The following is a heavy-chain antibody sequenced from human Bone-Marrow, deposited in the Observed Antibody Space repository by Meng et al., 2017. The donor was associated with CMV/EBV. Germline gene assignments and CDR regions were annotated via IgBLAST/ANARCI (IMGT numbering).Heavy chain of an antibody. CDR2: ISSSSSYI. D-gene: IGHD3-3*01. CDR1: GFTFSSYS. J-gene: IGHJ4*02. CDR3: ARDRRGGSITIFGVAFDY. Sequence: SLRLSCAASGFTFSSYSMNWVRQAPGKGLEWVSSISSSSSYIYYADSVKGRFTISRDNAKNSLYLQMNSLRAEDTAVYYCARDRRGGSITIFGVAFDYWGQGTLVTVSS. V-gene: IGHV3-21*01.